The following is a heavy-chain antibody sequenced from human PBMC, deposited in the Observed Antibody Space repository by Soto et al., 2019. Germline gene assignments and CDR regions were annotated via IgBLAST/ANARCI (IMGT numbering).Heavy chain of an antibody. CDR3: ARRYGGNFDF. Sequence: QVQLQESGPGLVKPSETLSLTCTVSGGSISSYYWSWIRQPPGKGLEWIGYIYSSGSNNYNPSLKSRVTISVDTSKNQFSLKLSSVTAADTAVYYCARRYGGNFDFWGQGTLVTVSS. V-gene: IGHV4-59*01. CDR1: GGSISSYY. D-gene: IGHD1-26*01. J-gene: IGHJ4*02. CDR2: IYSSGSN.